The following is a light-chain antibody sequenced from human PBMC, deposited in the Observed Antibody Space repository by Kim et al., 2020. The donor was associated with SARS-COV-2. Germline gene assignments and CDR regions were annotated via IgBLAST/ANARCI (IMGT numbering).Light chain of an antibody. V-gene: IGLV2-8*01. Sequence: GQSDTISCTGTSSDVGNYKYVSWYQQHPGKAPKFIIYEVNKRPSGVPGRFSGSKSGNTASLTVSGLQAEDEAHYYCSSYAGTNNYVFGTGTKVTVL. CDR1: SSDVGNYKY. J-gene: IGLJ1*01. CDR2: EVN. CDR3: SSYAGTNNYV.